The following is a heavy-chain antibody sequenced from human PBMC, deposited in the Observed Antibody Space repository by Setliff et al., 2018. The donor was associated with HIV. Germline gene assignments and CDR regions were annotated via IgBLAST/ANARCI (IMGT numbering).Heavy chain of an antibody. D-gene: IGHD3-22*01. CDR3: SRAEDYHDSSGYWAPPRYFDY. V-gene: IGHV3-7*01. CDR2: VNPDGSEA. J-gene: IGHJ4*02. CDR1: GFTFSKYW. Sequence: PGGSLRLSCAASGFTFSKYWMSWVRQAPGKGLEWVASVNPDGSEASSVGSMKGRFTVSRDTSKKQLSLKLSSVSAADTAVYYCSRAEDYHDSSGYWAPPRYFDYWGQGTLVTVSS.